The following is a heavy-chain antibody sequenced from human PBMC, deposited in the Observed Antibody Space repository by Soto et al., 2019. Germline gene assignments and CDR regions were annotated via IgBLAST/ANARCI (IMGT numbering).Heavy chain of an antibody. CDR3: ARSCSGGSCHSAY. CDR1: GYTFTNYG. J-gene: IGHJ4*02. V-gene: IGHV1-18*04. Sequence: ASVKVSCKASGYTFTNYGINWVRQAPGQGLEWMGWISPFTGDTHYTQSLQGRITMTTDTSTSTAYMELRSLRSADTAVYYCARSCSGGSCHSAYWGQGTLVTVSS. D-gene: IGHD2-15*01. CDR2: ISPFTGDT.